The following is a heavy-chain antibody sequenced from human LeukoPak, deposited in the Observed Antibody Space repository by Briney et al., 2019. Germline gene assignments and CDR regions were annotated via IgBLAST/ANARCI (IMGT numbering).Heavy chain of an antibody. V-gene: IGHV1-2*02. CDR2: INPKSGGT. CDR1: GYIFTDYY. J-gene: IGHJ4*02. D-gene: IGHD6-19*01. CDR3: ARVRKGSGWYVY. Sequence: ASVKVSCKASGYIFTDYYIHWVRQAPGQGLEWMGWINPKSGGTNYVQKFQGRVTMTRDTSISTAYMELSRLRSDDTAVYYCARVRKGSGWYVYWGQGTLVTVSS.